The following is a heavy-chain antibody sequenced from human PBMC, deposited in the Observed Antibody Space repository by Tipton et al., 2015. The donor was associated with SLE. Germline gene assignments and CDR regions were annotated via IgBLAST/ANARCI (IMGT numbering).Heavy chain of an antibody. CDR2: VYSAGSAT. V-gene: IGHV3-NL1*01. CDR3: AREGNWAGEVDY. D-gene: IGHD7-27*01. Sequence: GSLRLSCAASGLTFSNYAMNWVRQAPGKGLEWVSIVYSAGSATFYADSVKGRFTISRDNSKNTLYLQTNSLRAEDTAMYYCAREGNWAGEVDYWGQGTPVTVSS. CDR1: GLTFSNYA. J-gene: IGHJ4*02.